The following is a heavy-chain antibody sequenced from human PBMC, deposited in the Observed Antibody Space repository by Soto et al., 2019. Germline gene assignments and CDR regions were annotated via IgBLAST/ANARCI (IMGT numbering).Heavy chain of an antibody. CDR2: INPGNAST. Sequence: QVQLAQSGAEVKKPGASVKVSCQASGYTFTKHYMHWVRQAPGQGLEWMGVINPGNASTRYAQKFQGRVTVTSDTSSSTVCMELTSLTSDDTAVYYCARGSSSGSGGTGGLNVWGQGTMVTVSS. CDR3: ARGSSSGSGGTGGLNV. CDR1: GYTFTKHY. D-gene: IGHD3-10*01. J-gene: IGHJ3*01. V-gene: IGHV1-46*01.